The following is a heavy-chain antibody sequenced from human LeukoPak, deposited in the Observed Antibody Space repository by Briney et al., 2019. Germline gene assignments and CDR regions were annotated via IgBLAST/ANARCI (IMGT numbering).Heavy chain of an antibody. V-gene: IGHV4-4*07. CDR2: IYTSGST. CDR3: AREIHNLGYCSSTGCYHDY. J-gene: IGHJ4*02. CDR1: GGSISSYF. D-gene: IGHD2-2*03. Sequence: PSETLSLTGTVSGGSISSYFWSWIRQPAGKGLEWIGRIYTSGSTNHNPSLKSRVTMSVDTSTNQFSLKLSSVTAADTAVYYCAREIHNLGYCSSTGCYHDYWGQGTLVTVSS.